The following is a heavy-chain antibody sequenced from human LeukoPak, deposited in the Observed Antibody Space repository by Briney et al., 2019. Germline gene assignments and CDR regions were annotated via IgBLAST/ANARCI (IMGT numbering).Heavy chain of an antibody. CDR3: ARGPRTGDFDY. CDR2: INPNSGGT. V-gene: IGHV1-2*02. CDR1: EFSFTDYY. Sequence: GASVKVSCKASEFSFTDYYIHWVRQAPGQRLEWMGWINPNSGGTKYAQQFQGRVTMTRDTSIRTFYMELSRLTPDDTAVYYCARGPRTGDFDYWGQGTLVTVSS. J-gene: IGHJ4*02. D-gene: IGHD7-27*01.